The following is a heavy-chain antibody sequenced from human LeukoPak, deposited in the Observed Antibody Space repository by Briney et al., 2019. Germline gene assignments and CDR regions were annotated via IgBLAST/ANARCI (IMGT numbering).Heavy chain of an antibody. D-gene: IGHD3-9*01. CDR2: IYHSGTS. V-gene: IGHV4-59*01. CDR3: ARVTGYTIEDYFDY. Sequence: SETLSLTCTVSSASISTYYWSWIRQPPGKGLEWIGYIYHSGTSNYNPSLKSRVTISVKTSKNQFSLKLRSVTAADTAVYYCARVTGYTIEDYFDYWGQGTLVTVSS. J-gene: IGHJ4*02. CDR1: SASISTYY.